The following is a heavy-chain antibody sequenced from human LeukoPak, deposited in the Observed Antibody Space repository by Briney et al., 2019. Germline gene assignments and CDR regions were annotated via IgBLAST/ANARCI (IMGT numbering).Heavy chain of an antibody. CDR1: GFTFSSYA. J-gene: IGHJ6*03. D-gene: IGHD3-3*01. Sequence: PGGSLRLSCAASGFTFSSYAMSWVRQAPGKGLEWVSAISGSGGSTYYADSVKGRFTISRDNSKNTLYLQMNSLRAEDTAVYYCAKGSDNYDFWSGYYFEDYYYYYYMDVWGKGTTVTVSS. V-gene: IGHV3-23*01. CDR3: AKGSDNYDFWSGYYFEDYYYYYYMDV. CDR2: ISGSGGST.